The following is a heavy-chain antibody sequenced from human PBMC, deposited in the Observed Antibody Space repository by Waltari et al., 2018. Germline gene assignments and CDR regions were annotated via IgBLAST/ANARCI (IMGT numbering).Heavy chain of an antibody. CDR2: IDWTGCA. J-gene: IGHJ6*03. V-gene: IGHV4-39*07. CDR3: ARHRFYRSATYSLKEYSYYMDD. Sequence: QLQLQESGPGLVDPSETLSLTCNVPGESIGSIGNYWAGIRQPPGKGLVWVGSIDWTGCASFNPALKSPGIILGDAATSQFTLTLGCGTAAYTAMDLWARHRFYRSATYSLKEYSYYMDDWGKGTTVTVSS. CDR1: GESIGSIGNY. D-gene: IGHD3-10*01.